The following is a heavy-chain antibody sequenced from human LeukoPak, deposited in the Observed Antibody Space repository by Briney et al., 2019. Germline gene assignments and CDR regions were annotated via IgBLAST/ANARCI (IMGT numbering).Heavy chain of an antibody. Sequence: PGRSLRLSCAASGFTFSSYAMHWVRQAPGKGLEWVAVISYDGSNKYYADSVKGRFTISRDNSKNTLYLQMNSLRAEDTALYYCASGPPFLKYFEYWGQGTLVTVSS. V-gene: IGHV3-30-3*01. CDR3: ASGPPFLKYFEY. CDR2: ISYDGSNK. D-gene: IGHD3-3*01. CDR1: GFTFSSYA. J-gene: IGHJ4*02.